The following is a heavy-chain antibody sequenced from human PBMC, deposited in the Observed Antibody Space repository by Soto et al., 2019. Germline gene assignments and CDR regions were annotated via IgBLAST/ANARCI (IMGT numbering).Heavy chain of an antibody. J-gene: IGHJ6*03. CDR2: ISGSGGST. D-gene: IGHD4-4*01. CDR3: AKDRYGNYYYYYYMDV. CDR1: GFTFSSYA. V-gene: IGHV3-23*01. Sequence: GGSLRLSCAASGFTFSSYAMSWVRQAPGKGLEWVSAISGSGGSTYYADSVKGRFTISRDNSKNTLYLQMNSLRAEDTAVYYCAKDRYGNYYYYYYMDVWGKGTTVTVSS.